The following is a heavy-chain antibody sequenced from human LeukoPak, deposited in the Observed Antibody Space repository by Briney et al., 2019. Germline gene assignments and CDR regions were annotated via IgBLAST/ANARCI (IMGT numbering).Heavy chain of an antibody. D-gene: IGHD3-10*01. V-gene: IGHV3-15*01. Sequence: GGRLRLSCAASGFTFSNAWMGWVRQAPGKGLEWVGRIKSKADGGTTEYAAPVKGRVTISRDDSNSTLHLQLNGLTTEDTAVYYCTTDYGSFWGQGTPVTVSS. CDR1: GFTFSNAW. CDR3: TTDYGSF. J-gene: IGHJ4*02. CDR2: IKSKADGGTT.